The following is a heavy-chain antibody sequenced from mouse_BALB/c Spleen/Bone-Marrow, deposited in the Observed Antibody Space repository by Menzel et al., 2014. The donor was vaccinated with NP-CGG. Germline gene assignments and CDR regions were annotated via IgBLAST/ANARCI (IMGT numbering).Heavy chain of an antibody. V-gene: IGHV1-63*02. Sequence: VQLQQSGAELVRPGTSVKISCKASGYTFTNYWLGWVKPRPGHGLEWIGDIYPGGGYTNYNEKFKGKATLTADTSSSTAYMQLSSLTSEDCAVYFCAREGRRYFDVWGAGTTVTVSS. J-gene: IGHJ1*01. CDR3: AREGRRYFDV. CDR2: IYPGGGYT. CDR1: GYTFTNYW. D-gene: IGHD3-3*01.